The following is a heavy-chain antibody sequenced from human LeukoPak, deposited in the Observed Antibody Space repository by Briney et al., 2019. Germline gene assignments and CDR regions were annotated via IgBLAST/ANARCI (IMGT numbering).Heavy chain of an antibody. V-gene: IGHV1-18*01. CDR1: GDSLSTYG. Sequence: ASVKVSCKSAGDSLSTYGINWVRQAPGQGLEWMGWISFYSGGTEHSHKLQGRVTMTTDTSTNTAYMELRSLRSDDTAVYYCARDGGRFLEWFFSYWGQGTLVAVSS. CDR2: ISFYSGGT. J-gene: IGHJ4*02. CDR3: ARDGGRFLEWFFSY. D-gene: IGHD3-3*01.